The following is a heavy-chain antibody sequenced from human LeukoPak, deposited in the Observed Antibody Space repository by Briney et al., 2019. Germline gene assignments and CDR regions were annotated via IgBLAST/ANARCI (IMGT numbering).Heavy chain of an antibody. J-gene: IGHJ4*02. CDR1: GGTFSSYA. CDR2: IIPIFGTA. CDR3: ARETNPIFGVVIGEYYFDY. Sequence: SVKVSCKASGGTFSSYAISWVRQAPGQGLEWMGGIIPIFGTANYAQKFQGRVTITADESTSTAYMELSSLRSEDTALYYCARETNPIFGVVIGEYYFDYWGQGTLVTVSS. V-gene: IGHV1-69*13. D-gene: IGHD3-3*01.